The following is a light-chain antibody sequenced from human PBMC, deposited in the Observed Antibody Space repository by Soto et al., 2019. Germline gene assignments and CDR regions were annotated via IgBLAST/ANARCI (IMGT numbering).Light chain of an antibody. CDR1: YANIGGGYD. CDR2: GNV. Sequence: QSVLTQPPSVSGAPGQTVTISCTGSYANIGGGYDVHWYQHLPGTAPKLLVYGNVNRPSRVPDRFSGSKSDTSASLAITGLQAEDEADYYCQSYDSSLSAWVFGGGTKVTVL. J-gene: IGLJ3*02. CDR3: QSYDSSLSAWV. V-gene: IGLV1-40*01.